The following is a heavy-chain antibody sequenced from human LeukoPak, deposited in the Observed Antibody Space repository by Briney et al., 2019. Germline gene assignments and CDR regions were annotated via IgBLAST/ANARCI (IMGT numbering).Heavy chain of an antibody. CDR1: GFTFSAFA. V-gene: IGHV3-23*01. CDR3: AKGGTVGVNEY. CDR2: IGAGGST. D-gene: IGHD1-26*01. Sequence: PGGCLRLSCKASGFTFSAFAMRWVRHAPGKGLQWVSSIGAGGSTYYADSVNGRFTMSRDNSRNTVYLQMNSLRADDTAVYFCAKGGTVGVNEYWGQGTLVTVSS. J-gene: IGHJ4*02.